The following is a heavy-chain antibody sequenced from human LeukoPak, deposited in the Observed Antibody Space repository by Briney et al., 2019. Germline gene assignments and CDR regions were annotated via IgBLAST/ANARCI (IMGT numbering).Heavy chain of an antibody. CDR1: GYTFTSYD. J-gene: IGHJ4*02. CDR2: MNPNSGNT. CDR3: ARLDYLGYCSGGSCSNDY. D-gene: IGHD2-15*01. V-gene: IGHV1-8*03. Sequence: ASVKVSCKASGYTFTSYDINWVRQATGQGLEWMGWMNPNSGNTGYAQKFQGRVTITRNTSISTAYMELSSLRSEDTAVYYCARLDYLGYCSGGSCSNDYWGQGTLVTVSS.